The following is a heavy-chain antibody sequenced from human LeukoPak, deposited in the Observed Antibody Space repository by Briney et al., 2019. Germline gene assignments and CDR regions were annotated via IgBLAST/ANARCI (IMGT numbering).Heavy chain of an antibody. CDR2: ISYDGRNK. J-gene: IGHJ4*02. CDR1: GFTFRSYG. D-gene: IGHD3-22*01. V-gene: IGHV3-30*03. Sequence: GRSLRLSCAASGFTFRSYGMHWVRQAPGKGLEWVAVISYDGRNKYYADSVKGRFTISRDNSKNPLYLQMNSLRAEDTAVYYCATTGRVSSGYDDYWGQGTLVTVYS. CDR3: ATTGRVSSGYDDY.